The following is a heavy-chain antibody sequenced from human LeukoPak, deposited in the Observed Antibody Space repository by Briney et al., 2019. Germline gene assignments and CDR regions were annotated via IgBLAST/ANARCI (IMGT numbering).Heavy chain of an antibody. J-gene: IGHJ5*02. CDR1: GYTFTGYY. Sequence: ASVKVSCKASGYTFTGYYMHWVRQAPGQGLEWMGWISAYNGNTNYAQKLQGRVTMTTDTSTSTAYMELRSLRSDDTAVYYCARDRDIFVVSGHFDPWGQGTLVTVSS. V-gene: IGHV1-18*04. CDR3: ARDRDIFVVSGHFDP. CDR2: ISAYNGNT. D-gene: IGHD3-9*01.